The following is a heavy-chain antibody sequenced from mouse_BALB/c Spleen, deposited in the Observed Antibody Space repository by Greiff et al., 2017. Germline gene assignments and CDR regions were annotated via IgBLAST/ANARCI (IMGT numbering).Heavy chain of an antibody. CDR1: GYTFTSYW. CDR3: ARYYGSSHWYFDV. CDR2: IFPGTGTT. D-gene: IGHD1-1*01. J-gene: IGHJ1*01. V-gene: IGHV1S132*01. Sequence: QVHVKQSGAELVKPGASVKLSCKTSGYTFTSYWIQWVKQRPGQGLGWIGEIFPGTGTTYYNEKFKGKATLTIDTSSSTAYMQLSSLTSEDSAVYFCARYYGSSHWYFDVWGAGTTVTVSS.